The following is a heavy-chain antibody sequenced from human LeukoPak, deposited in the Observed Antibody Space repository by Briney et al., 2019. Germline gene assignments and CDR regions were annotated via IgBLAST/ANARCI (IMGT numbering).Heavy chain of an antibody. CDR2: IYHSGST. CDR1: GGSISSSNW. J-gene: IGHJ4*02. CDR3: AMRDRGATPY. V-gene: IGHV4-4*02. D-gene: IGHD1-26*01. Sequence: PSETLSLTCAVSGGSISSSNWWSWVRQPPGKGLGWIGEIYHSGSTNYNPSLKSPVTISVDKSKNQFSLKLSSVTAADMVVYYGAMRDRGATPYWGQGTLVTVSS.